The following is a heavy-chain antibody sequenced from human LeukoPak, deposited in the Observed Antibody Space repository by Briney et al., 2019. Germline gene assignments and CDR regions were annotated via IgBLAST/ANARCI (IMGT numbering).Heavy chain of an antibody. V-gene: IGHV1-2*02. J-gene: IGHJ4*02. Sequence: GASVKVSCKASGYTFIGYYMHWVRQAPGQGLEWMGWINPNSGGTNYGQKFQGRVIMTRDTSISTAYMELSRLRSDDTAVYYCARDVPKDFWSNYYFYYFDYWGQGTLVTVSS. CDR1: GYTFIGYY. CDR3: ARDVPKDFWSNYYFYYFDY. D-gene: IGHD3-3*01. CDR2: INPNSGGT.